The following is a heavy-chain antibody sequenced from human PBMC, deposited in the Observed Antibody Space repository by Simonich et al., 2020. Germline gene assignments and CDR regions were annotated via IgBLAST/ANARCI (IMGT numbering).Heavy chain of an antibody. D-gene: IGHD2-21*01. J-gene: IGHJ3*02. CDR1: GYTFTGYY. Sequence: QVQLVQSGAEVKKPGASVKVSCKASGYTFTGYYMHWVRQAPGQGLEWMGGIKPNRGGTNYAQKFQGRVTMTRDTSISTAYMELSRLRSDYTAVYYCARNGLVGILKAFDIWGQGTMVTVSS. CDR3: ARNGLVGILKAFDI. V-gene: IGHV1-2*02. CDR2: IKPNRGGT.